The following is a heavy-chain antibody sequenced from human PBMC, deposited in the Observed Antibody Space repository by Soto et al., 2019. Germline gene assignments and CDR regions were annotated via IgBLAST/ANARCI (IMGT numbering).Heavy chain of an antibody. CDR2: ISAGGDTT. J-gene: IGHJ4*02. CDR1: GFTFSNYP. Sequence: WGSLRLSCATSGFTFSNYPMNWVRQAPGKWLEWVSGISAGGDTTYYADSVKGRFTIFRDNSKNSVSLQMNSLRVEDTAVYYCARRVWGQGTLVTVSS. V-gene: IGHV3-23*01. CDR3: ARRV.